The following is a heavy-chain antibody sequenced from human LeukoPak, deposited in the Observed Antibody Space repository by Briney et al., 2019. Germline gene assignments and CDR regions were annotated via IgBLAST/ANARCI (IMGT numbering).Heavy chain of an antibody. D-gene: IGHD3-3*01. Sequence: GGSLRLSCAASGFIFSSYVMTWVRQAPGKGLESVSYISSSGSAILYADSVKGRFTISRDNAKNSLYLQMNSLRGEDTAVYYCARVWSGYSNSDCWGQGTLVTVSA. J-gene: IGHJ4*02. V-gene: IGHV3-48*01. CDR1: GFIFSSYV. CDR2: ISSSGSAI. CDR3: ARVWSGYSNSDC.